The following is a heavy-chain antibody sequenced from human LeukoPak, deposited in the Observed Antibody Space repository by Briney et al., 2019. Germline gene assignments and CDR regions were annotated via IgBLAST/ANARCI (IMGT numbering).Heavy chain of an antibody. CDR3: ARGGPYGDYSVTAFDI. J-gene: IGHJ3*02. D-gene: IGHD4-17*01. CDR1: GFTFSDHY. Sequence: PGGSLRLSCAASGFTFSDHYMDWVRQAPGKGLEWVSGINWNGGSTGYADSVKGRFTISRDNAKNSLYLQMNSLRAEDTALYYCARGGPYGDYSVTAFDIWGQGTMVTVSS. V-gene: IGHV3-20*04. CDR2: INWNGGST.